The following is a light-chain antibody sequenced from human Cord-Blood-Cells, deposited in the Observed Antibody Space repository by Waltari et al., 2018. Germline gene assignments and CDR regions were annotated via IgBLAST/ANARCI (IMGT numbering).Light chain of an antibody. CDR2: EVS. CDR1: SSDVGGYNY. J-gene: IGLJ1*01. CDR3: SSYTSSSTYV. V-gene: IGLV2-14*01. Sequence: QSALTQPASVSGSPGQSITIPCTGTSSDVGGYNYVSSYQEHPGKSPKLMIYEVSNRPSGVTNRFSGSKSGHTAYLTISGLQAADEADYYCSSYTSSSTYVFGTGTKVTVL.